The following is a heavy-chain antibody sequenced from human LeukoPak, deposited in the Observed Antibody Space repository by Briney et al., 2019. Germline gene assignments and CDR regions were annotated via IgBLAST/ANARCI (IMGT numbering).Heavy chain of an antibody. V-gene: IGHV4-34*01. D-gene: IGHD1-26*01. CDR2: INHSGST. Sequence: PSETLSLTCAVYGGSFSGYYWSWIRQPPGKGLEWIGEINHSGSTNYNPSLKSRVTISVDTSKNQFSLKLSSVTAADTAVYYCARDGVWWSRSFDYWGQGTLVIVSS. CDR1: GGSFSGYY. J-gene: IGHJ4*02. CDR3: ARDGVWWSRSFDY.